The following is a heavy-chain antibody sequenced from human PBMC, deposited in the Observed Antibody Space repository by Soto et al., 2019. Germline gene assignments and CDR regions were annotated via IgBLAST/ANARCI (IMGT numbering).Heavy chain of an antibody. CDR3: ARDGLYCSGGSCYSFDD. CDR2: IIPILDVA. J-gene: IGHJ4*02. V-gene: IGHV1-69*08. CDR1: GGTFSTYT. D-gene: IGHD2-15*01. Sequence: QVQLVQSGAEVKEPGSSVKVSCKASGGTFSTYTLSWVRQAPGQGLEWMGRIIPILDVANYPQKFQGRVTITADKSTTTSYMELRRLRSEDTAVYYCARDGLYCSGGSCYSFDDWCKGTLVTVSS.